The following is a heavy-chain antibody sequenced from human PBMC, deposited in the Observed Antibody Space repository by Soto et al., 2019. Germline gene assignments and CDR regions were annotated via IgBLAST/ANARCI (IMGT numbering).Heavy chain of an antibody. CDR2: ISYDGSNK. D-gene: IGHD1-20*01. CDR3: ARDSRPGITGTVKDSYYYYGMDG. CDR1: GFTFSSYA. V-gene: IGHV3-30-3*01. J-gene: IGHJ6*02. Sequence: PGGSLRLSCAASGFTFSSYAMHWVRQAPGKGLEWVAVISYDGSNKYYADSVKGRFTISRDNSKNTLYLQMNSLRAEDTAVYYCARDSRPGITGTVKDSYYYYGMDGWGQGTTVTVSS.